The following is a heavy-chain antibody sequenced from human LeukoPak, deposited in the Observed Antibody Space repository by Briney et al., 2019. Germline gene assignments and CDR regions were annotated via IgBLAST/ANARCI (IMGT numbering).Heavy chain of an antibody. CDR2: ISGSGDNT. CDR3: AKGSYYDSSGSFYFDY. D-gene: IGHD3-22*01. V-gene: IGHV3-23*01. Sequence: GGSLRLSYGGSGFIFSNAWMNWVRQAPGKGLEWVSGISGSGDNTYYADSVKGRFTISRDNSKNTLYVQVNSLGTEDTAAYYCAKGSYYDSSGSFYFDYWGQGTLVTVSS. CDR1: GFIFSNAW. J-gene: IGHJ4*02.